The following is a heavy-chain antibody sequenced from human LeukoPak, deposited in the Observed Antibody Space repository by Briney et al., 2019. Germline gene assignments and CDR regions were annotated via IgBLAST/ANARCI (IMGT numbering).Heavy chain of an antibody. J-gene: IGHJ6*02. CDR2: ISYDESNN. Sequence: PGGSLILSCAASGFTFSSYGMHWVRQAPGKGLEWVAVISYDESNNYYADSVKGRFTISRDNSKNTLHLQMNSLRAEDTAVYYCARDGVSYYYYGMDVWGQGTTVTVSS. CDR3: ARDGVSYYYYGMDV. D-gene: IGHD3-3*01. V-gene: IGHV3-30*19. CDR1: GFTFSSYG.